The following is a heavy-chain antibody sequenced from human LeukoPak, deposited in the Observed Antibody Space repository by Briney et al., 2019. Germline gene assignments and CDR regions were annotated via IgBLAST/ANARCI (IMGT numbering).Heavy chain of an antibody. CDR3: VRDNPRQQGFAY. D-gene: IGHD6-13*01. CDR1: GFTFNSHW. Sequence: GGSLRLSCAASGFTFNSHWMNWVRQAPGKGLEWVGIINQDGGTIGYGDSVKGRFTISRDNAKNSLYLQMNSLRAEDTAVYYCVRDNPRQQGFAYWGQGTLVTVSS. CDR2: INQDGGTI. J-gene: IGHJ4*02. V-gene: IGHV3-7*03.